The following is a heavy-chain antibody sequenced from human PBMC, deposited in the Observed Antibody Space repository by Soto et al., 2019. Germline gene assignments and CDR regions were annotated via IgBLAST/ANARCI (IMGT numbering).Heavy chain of an antibody. Sequence: QVHLVQSGAEVKKPGASVKVSCKASGYTFTGNYIHWVRQAPGQGLEWMGWVNPDNGGTTSAQKFQGRVTMTRDTSVTTAYMELSRLTSDDTAVYYCARDPRPPSGWLGFWEYGMDVWGQGTTVTASS. J-gene: IGHJ6*02. D-gene: IGHD3-3*01. CDR2: VNPDNGGT. CDR3: ARDPRPPSGWLGFWEYGMDV. CDR1: GYTFTGNY. V-gene: IGHV1-2*02.